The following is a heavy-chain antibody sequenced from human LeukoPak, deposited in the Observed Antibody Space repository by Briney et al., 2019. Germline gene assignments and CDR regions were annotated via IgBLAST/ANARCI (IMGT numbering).Heavy chain of an antibody. J-gene: IGHJ4*02. Sequence: SETLSLTCTVSGGSISSSSYYWGWIRQPPGKGLEWIGSIYYSGSTYYNPSLKSRVTISVDTSKNQFSLKLSSVTAADTAVYYCAIITTVRGVSLFDYWGQGTLVTVSS. CDR3: AIITTVRGVSLFDY. CDR1: GGSISSSSYY. V-gene: IGHV4-39*01. CDR2: IYYSGST. D-gene: IGHD3-10*01.